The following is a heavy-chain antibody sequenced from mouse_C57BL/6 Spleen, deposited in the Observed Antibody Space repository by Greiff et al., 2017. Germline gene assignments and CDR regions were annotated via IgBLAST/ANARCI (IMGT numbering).Heavy chain of an antibody. CDR3: AHCYYYYAMDD. CDR1: GYSLSTSGIG. D-gene: IGHD2-3*01. J-gene: IGHJ4*01. V-gene: IGHV8-12*01. Sequence: QVTLKVSGPGLLQPSQTLSLTCSFSGYSLSTSGIGVGWIRQPPGKGLEWLAHIYWDDDKRDNQSLKSRLTISKDTSRNQVFRKITSVDTADTATYDCAHCYYYYAMDDWGQGTSVTVSS. CDR2: IYWDDDK.